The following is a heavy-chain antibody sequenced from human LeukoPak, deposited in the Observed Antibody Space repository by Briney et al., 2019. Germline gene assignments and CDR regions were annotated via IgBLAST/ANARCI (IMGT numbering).Heavy chain of an antibody. V-gene: IGHV4-39*01. J-gene: IGHJ4*02. Sequence: SQTLSLTCTVSGDSIRSNNYYWAWLRQPPGTGLEWIGTVYYGVSDSYNPSLKSRVTISVDTSKSQFSLKLSSVTASDTAVYYCARQKAEARPGGGSFDFWGQGTLVRVSS. CDR3: ARQKAEARPGGGSFDF. CDR1: GDSIRSNNYY. CDR2: VYYGVSD. D-gene: IGHD5-24*01.